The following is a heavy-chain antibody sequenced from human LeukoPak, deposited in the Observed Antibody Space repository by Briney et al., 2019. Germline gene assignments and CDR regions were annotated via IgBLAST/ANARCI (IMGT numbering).Heavy chain of an antibody. J-gene: IGHJ4*02. CDR3: ARDQTPPDYDFWSGYYGY. V-gene: IGHV3-7*01. Sequence: GGSLRLSCAASGFTFSSYWMSWVRQAPGKGLEWVANIKQDGSEKYYVDSAKGRFTISRDNAKNSLYLQMNSLRAEDTAVYYCARDQTPPDYDFWSGYYGYWGQGTLVTVSS. CDR1: GFTFSSYW. CDR2: IKQDGSEK. D-gene: IGHD3-3*01.